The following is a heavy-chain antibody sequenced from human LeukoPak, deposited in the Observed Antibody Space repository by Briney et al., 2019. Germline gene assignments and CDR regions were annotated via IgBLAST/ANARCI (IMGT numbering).Heavy chain of an antibody. CDR2: IYYSGST. J-gene: IGHJ3*01. V-gene: IGHV4-39*01. Sequence: KPSETLSLTCTVSGGSISSSSYYWGWIRQPPGKGLEWIGSIYYSGSTYYNPSLKSRVTISVDTSKNQFSLKLSSVTAADTAVYYCARLRPYYDFLWGQGPMVPVSS. CDR3: ARLRPYYDFL. D-gene: IGHD3-3*01. CDR1: GGSISSSSYY.